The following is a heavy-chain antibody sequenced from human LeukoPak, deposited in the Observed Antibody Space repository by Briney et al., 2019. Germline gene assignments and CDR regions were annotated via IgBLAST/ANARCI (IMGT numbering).Heavy chain of an antibody. CDR3: ARGPSSVRYCSGGSCYSDLAEYYYYYYMDV. CDR1: GYSISSGYY. J-gene: IGHJ6*03. V-gene: IGHV4-38-2*01. CDR2: IYHSGST. Sequence: SETLSLTCAVSGYSISSGYYWGWIRPPPGKGLEWIGSIYHSGSTYYNPSLKSRVTISVDTSKNQFSLKLRSVTAADTAVYYCARGPSSVRYCSGGSCYSDLAEYYYYYYMDVWGKGTTVTVSS. D-gene: IGHD2-15*01.